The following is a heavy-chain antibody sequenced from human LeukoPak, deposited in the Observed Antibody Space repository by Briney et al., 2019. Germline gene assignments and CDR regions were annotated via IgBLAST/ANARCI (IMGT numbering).Heavy chain of an antibody. CDR1: GGSISSYY. CDR3: AREEEDCSSTSCYTKFDY. J-gene: IGHJ4*02. Sequence: SETLSLTCTVSGGSISSYYWSWLRQPPGKGLEWLGYIYYSGSTNYNPSLKSRVTISVDTSKNQCSLKLSSVTAADTAVYYCAREEEDCSSTSCYTKFDYWGQGTLVTVSS. CDR2: IYYSGST. V-gene: IGHV4-59*01. D-gene: IGHD2-2*02.